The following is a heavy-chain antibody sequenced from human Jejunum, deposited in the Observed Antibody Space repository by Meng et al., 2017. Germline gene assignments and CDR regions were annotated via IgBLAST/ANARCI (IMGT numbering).Heavy chain of an antibody. Sequence: QVKLQQWVAGLLKPSETLSLTCAVYGGSISDYYWTWIRQPPGKGLEWIGEINDSGSTNYNPSLKSRVTISVDTSKSQFYLRVSSVTAADTAVYCWARGNEYSNYGADFWGQGTLVTVSS. CDR3: ARGNEYSNYGADF. J-gene: IGHJ4*02. D-gene: IGHD4-11*01. CDR2: INDSGST. V-gene: IGHV4-34*01. CDR1: GGSISDYY.